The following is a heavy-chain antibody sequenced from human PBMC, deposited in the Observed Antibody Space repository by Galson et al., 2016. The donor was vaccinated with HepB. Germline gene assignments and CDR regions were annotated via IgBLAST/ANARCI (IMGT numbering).Heavy chain of an antibody. D-gene: IGHD3-10*01. CDR2: ISSSGSTI. J-gene: IGHJ2*01. Sequence: SLRLSCAASGFTFSDYYMSWIRQAPGKGLEWISYISSSGSTIYYADSVKGRFTISRDNAKNSLYLQMNSLRAEDTAVYYCARYYYGSGSSPPYRRRWGGDWFFDLWGRGTLITVSS. CDR1: GFTFSDYY. V-gene: IGHV3-11*01. CDR3: ARYYYGSGSSPPYRRRWGGDWFFDL.